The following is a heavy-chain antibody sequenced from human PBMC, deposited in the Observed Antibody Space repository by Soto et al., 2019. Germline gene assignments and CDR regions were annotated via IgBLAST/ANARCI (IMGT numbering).Heavy chain of an antibody. CDR1: CGSISSYY. Sequence: PSETLSLTCTVSCGSISSYYWSWIRQPPGKGLEWIGYIYYSGSTNYNPSLKSRVTISVDTSKNQFSLKLSSVTAADTAVYYCARSSVGGYYYYYYMDVWGKGTTVTVSS. D-gene: IGHD2-15*01. V-gene: IGHV4-59*08. J-gene: IGHJ6*03. CDR2: IYYSGST. CDR3: ARSSVGGYYYYYYMDV.